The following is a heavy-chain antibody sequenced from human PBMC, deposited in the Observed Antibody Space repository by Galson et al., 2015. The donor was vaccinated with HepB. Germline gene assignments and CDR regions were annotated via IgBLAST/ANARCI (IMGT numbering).Heavy chain of an antibody. CDR2: ISSNGGST. Sequence: SLRLYCAASGFTFSTYAMHWVRQAPGKGLEYISGISSNGGSTYYANSVKGRLTISRDNSKNTLYLQMGSLRAEDMALYYCARVKVEATLVDYWGQGTLVTVSS. J-gene: IGHJ4*02. CDR1: GFTFSTYA. D-gene: IGHD1-26*01. CDR3: ARVKVEATLVDY. V-gene: IGHV3-64*01.